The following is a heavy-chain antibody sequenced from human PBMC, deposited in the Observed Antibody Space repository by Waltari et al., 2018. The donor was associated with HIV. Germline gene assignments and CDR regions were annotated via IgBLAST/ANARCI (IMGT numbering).Heavy chain of an antibody. CDR2: IIPLFGTV. CDR1: GGTVSSYA. D-gene: IGHD3-3*01. Sequence: QMQLVQSGPEVKKPGSPVKVSCESSGGTVSSYAVRWVRQAPGQGLEWMGGIIPLFGTVHYAQKFQGRVTITADGSTSTVYMELSSLRSEDTAVYYCARDKAHNDVWSGYVSWGQGTLVTVSS. J-gene: IGHJ5*02. V-gene: IGHV1-69*01. CDR3: ARDKAHNDVWSGYVS.